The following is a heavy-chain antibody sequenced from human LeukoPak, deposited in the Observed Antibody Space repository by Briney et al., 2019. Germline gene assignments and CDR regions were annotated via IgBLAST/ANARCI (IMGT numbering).Heavy chain of an antibody. J-gene: IGHJ4*02. V-gene: IGHV1-69*05. Sequence: SVRVSCKASGGTFSSYAISWVRQAPGQGLEWMCGIIPIVGTANYARKFQGRVTITTDESTSTAYMEMSRLRSEETAVYYCARAGSSGYYGDYYFDYGSQGTLPTV. CDR2: IIPIVGTA. D-gene: IGHD3-22*01. CDR3: ARAGSSGYYGDYYFDY. CDR1: GGTFSSYA.